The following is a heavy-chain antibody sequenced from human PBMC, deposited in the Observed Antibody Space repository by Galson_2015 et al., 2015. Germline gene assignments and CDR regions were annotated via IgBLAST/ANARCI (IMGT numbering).Heavy chain of an antibody. V-gene: IGHV3-23*01. CDR1: GFTFSSYA. J-gene: IGHJ4*02. D-gene: IGHD2-15*01. CDR3: AKGGPYCSGGNCHGVFDS. CDR2: IGDSGANS. Sequence: SLRLSCAVSGFTFSSYAMGWVRQAPGTGLEGVSSIGDSGANSKYVDSVKGRFTISRDNSKNTLYLQMNSLRGDDTAVYYCAKGGPYCSGGNCHGVFDSWGQGTLVTVSS.